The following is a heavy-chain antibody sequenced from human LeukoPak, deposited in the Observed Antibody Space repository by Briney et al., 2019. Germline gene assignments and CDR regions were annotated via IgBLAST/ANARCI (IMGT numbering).Heavy chain of an antibody. CDR3: ATMGVVVATPLFRWYNWFDP. V-gene: IGHV1-3*01. J-gene: IGHJ5*02. D-gene: IGHD2-15*01. CDR1: GYTFTSYA. CDR2: INAGNGNT. Sequence: AASVKVSCKASGYTFTSYAMHWVRQAPGQRLEWMGWINAGNGNTKYSQKFQGRVTMTEDTSTDTAYMELSSLRSEDTAVYYCATMGVVVATPLFRWYNWFDPWGQGTLVTVSS.